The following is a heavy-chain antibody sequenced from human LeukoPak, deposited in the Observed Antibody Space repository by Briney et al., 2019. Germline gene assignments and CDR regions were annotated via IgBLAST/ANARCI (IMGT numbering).Heavy chain of an antibody. J-gene: IGHJ4*02. CDR3: ARGPAASGYFDY. CDR1: GGSISGHY. D-gene: IGHD6-13*01. V-gene: IGHV4-4*07. CDR2: IYSDGSI. Sequence: PSETLSLTCTVSGGSISGHYWSWLRQPAGKGLEWIGHIYSDGSINYSPSLKSRVTMSVDTSKNRFSLKLYSVTAADTAVFYCARGPAASGYFDYWDQGTLVTVSS.